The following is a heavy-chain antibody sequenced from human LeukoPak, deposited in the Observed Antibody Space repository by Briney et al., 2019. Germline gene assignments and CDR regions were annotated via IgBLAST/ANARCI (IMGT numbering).Heavy chain of an antibody. CDR3: ARDGSVYTGSPELGYYNYYMDV. V-gene: IGHV1-46*01. CDR2: INPSGGCT. CDR1: GYTFTHYY. Sequence: ASVKVSCKASGYTFTHYYIHWVRQAPGQGLEWMGIINPSGGCTSYAQKFQGRVTMPRHTSTSTVNMDLSSLRSEDTAVYYCARDGSVYTGSPELGYYNYYMDVWGKGTTVTVSS. D-gene: IGHD6-6*01. J-gene: IGHJ6*03.